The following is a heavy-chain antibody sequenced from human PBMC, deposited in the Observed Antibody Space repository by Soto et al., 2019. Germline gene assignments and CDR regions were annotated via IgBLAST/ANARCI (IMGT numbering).Heavy chain of an antibody. J-gene: IGHJ4*02. D-gene: IGHD1-26*01. CDR2: INAGNGNT. CDR3: AREGGTYHPFDY. Sequence: GASVKVSCKASGYTFSSYAMHWVRQAPGQRLEWMGWINAGNGNTKYSQKFQGRVTVTRDTSASTAYMVLSSLRSEDTAVYYCAREGGTYHPFDYWGQGTLVTVSS. CDR1: GYTFSSYA. V-gene: IGHV1-3*01.